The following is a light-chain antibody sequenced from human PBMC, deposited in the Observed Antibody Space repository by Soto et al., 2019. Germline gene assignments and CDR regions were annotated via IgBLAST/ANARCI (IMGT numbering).Light chain of an antibody. Sequence: DIQMTQSPSSLSASVGDRVTITCQASQDISNFLNWYQQKPGKAPKLLIYDASNLEAGVPSRFSGSGSGTYFTFTISSLQPEDNATYYCQQFDILPTFGQGTKLEIK. J-gene: IGKJ2*01. CDR3: QQFDILPT. V-gene: IGKV1-33*01. CDR1: QDISNF. CDR2: DAS.